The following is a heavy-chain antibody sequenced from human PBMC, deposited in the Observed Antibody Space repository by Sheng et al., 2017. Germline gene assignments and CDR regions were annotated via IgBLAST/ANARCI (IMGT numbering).Heavy chain of an antibody. CDR1: GGSISSSSYY. V-gene: IGHV4-39*07. J-gene: IGHJ4*01. Sequence: QLQLQESGPGLVKPSETLSLTCTVSGGSISSSSYYWGWIRQPPGKGLEWIGSIYYSGSTYYNPSLKSRVTISVDTSKNQFSLKLSSVTAADTAVYYCARLITMVRGVILRDYWGHGTLVTVSS. CDR2: IYYSGST. CDR3: ARLITMVRGVILRDY. D-gene: IGHD3-10*01.